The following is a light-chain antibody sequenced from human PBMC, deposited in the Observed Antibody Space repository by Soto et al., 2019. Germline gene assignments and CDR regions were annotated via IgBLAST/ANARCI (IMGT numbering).Light chain of an antibody. J-gene: IGLJ2*01. CDR1: SGHSSYI. CDR2: LEGSGSY. CDR3: ETWDCNTRV. Sequence: QAVVTQSSSASASLGSSVKLTCTLSSGHSSYIIAWHHQQPGKAPRYLMKLEGSGSYNKGSGVPDRFSGSSSGADRYLTISNLQFEDEANYYCETWDCNTRVFGGGTKLTVL. V-gene: IGLV4-60*02.